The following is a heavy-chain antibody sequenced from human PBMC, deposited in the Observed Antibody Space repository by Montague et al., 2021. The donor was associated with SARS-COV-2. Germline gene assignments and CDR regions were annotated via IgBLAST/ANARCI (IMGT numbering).Heavy chain of an antibody. CDR2: IYYSGGT. Sequence: SETLSLTCSVSGGSISSSSYFWGWIRQPPGKGLEWIGSIYYSGGTYSNSSLKSRVTISVDTSKNQFSLKLTSVTAADTAVYYCARGPTNNIGMVATRLDYWGQGALVTVSS. CDR1: GGSISSSSYF. CDR3: ARGPTNNIGMVATRLDY. J-gene: IGHJ4*02. D-gene: IGHD5-12*01. V-gene: IGHV4-39*01.